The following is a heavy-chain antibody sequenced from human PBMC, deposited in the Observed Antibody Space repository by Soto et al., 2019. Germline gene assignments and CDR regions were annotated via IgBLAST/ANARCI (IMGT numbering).Heavy chain of an antibody. CDR1: GGTFSSHA. CDR2: IIPIFGTA. V-gene: IGHV1-69*06. D-gene: IGHD6-6*01. J-gene: IGHJ6*02. Sequence: SVKVSCKASGGTFSSHAISWVRQAPGQGLEWMGGIIPIFGTANYAQKFQGRVTITADKSTSTAYMELSSLRSEDTAVYYCARKYSSSSYGMDVWGQGTTVTVSS. CDR3: ARKYSSSSYGMDV.